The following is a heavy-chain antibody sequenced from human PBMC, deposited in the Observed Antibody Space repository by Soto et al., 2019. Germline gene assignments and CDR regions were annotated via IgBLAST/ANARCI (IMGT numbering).Heavy chain of an antibody. CDR1: GGSISSYY. D-gene: IGHD2-2*01. Sequence: SETLSLTCTVSGGSISSYYWSWIRQPPGKGLEWIGYIYYGGTTRYNPSLESRVTVSLETSKSQFSLTLSSVTASYTAVYYCARLGFYYQSLDPWGHGTLVTVSS. CDR2: IYYGGTT. CDR3: ARLGFYYQSLDP. J-gene: IGHJ5*02. V-gene: IGHV4-59*08.